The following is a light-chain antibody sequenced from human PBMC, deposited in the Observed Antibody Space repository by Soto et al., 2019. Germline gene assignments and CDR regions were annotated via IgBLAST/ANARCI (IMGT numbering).Light chain of an antibody. J-gene: IGKJ1*01. CDR2: DVS. CDR1: QSVSSSY. V-gene: IGKV3-20*01. Sequence: EIVLTQSPGTLSLSPGERATLSCRASQSVSSSYLAWYQQKPGQAPRLLIYDVSSRATGIPDRFSGSGSVTDFTLTSNRLEPEDFAVYYCQQYGSSPTFGQGTKVEIK. CDR3: QQYGSSPT.